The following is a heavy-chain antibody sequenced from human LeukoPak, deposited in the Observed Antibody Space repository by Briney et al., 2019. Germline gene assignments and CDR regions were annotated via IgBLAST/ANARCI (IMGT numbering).Heavy chain of an antibody. CDR3: ARTNPSFDY. J-gene: IGHJ4*02. V-gene: IGHV4-59*08. CDR2: IFYSGST. Sequence: GSLRLSCAASGFTFTNYAVSWIRQPPGKGLEWIGYIFYSGSTNYNPSLKSRVTISVDTSKNQVSLKLRSVTAADTAVYYCARTNPSFDYWGQGTLVTVSS. CDR1: GFTFTNYA.